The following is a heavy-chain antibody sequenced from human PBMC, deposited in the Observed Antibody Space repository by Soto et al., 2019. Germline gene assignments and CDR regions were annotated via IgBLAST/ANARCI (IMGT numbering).Heavy chain of an antibody. CDR3: ASNPGIAAAGSWDYYGMDV. CDR2: IYYSGST. V-gene: IGHV4-39*01. D-gene: IGHD6-13*01. J-gene: IGHJ6*02. CDR1: GGSISSSSYY. Sequence: PSETLSLTCTVSGGSISSSSYYWGWIRQPPGKGLEWIGSIYYSGSTYYNPSLKSRVTISVDTSKNQFSLELSSVTAADTAVYYCASNPGIAAAGSWDYYGMDVWGQGTTVTVS.